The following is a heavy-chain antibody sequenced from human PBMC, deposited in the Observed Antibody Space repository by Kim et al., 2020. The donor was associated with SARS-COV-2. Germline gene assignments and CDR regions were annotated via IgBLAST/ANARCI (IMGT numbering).Heavy chain of an antibody. J-gene: IGHJ4*02. D-gene: IGHD2-2*01. CDR2: ISDNAVTS. V-gene: IGHV3-23*01. Sequence: GGSLRLSCLASGFTFKNYAMTWVRQAPGTGLEWVSTISDNAVTSYSADSVKARFSISRDNSKNTLFLQMSSLRVEDTAMYYCAKSGGGYCSSTTCPADSWGPGTLVTVAS. CDR3: AKSGGGYCSSTTCPADS. CDR1: GFTFKNYA.